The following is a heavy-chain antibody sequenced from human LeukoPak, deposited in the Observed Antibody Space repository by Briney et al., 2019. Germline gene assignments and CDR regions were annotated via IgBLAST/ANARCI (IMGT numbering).Heavy chain of an antibody. CDR2: IYYSGST. Sequence: SQTLSLTCTVSGGSISSGGYYWSWIRQHPGKGLEWIGYIYYSGSTYYNPSLKSRVTISVDTSKNQFSLKLSSVTAADTAVYYCAILKHYYDSSGYSTRYFDYWGQGTLVTVSS. CDR1: GGSISSGGYY. D-gene: IGHD3-22*01. J-gene: IGHJ4*02. CDR3: AILKHYYDSSGYSTRYFDY. V-gene: IGHV4-31*03.